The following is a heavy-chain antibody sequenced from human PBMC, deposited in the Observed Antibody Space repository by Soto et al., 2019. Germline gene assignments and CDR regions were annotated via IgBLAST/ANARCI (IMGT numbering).Heavy chain of an antibody. CDR1: GGSISSYY. D-gene: IGHD3-10*01. Sequence: PSETLSLTCTVSGGSISSYYWSWIRQPPGKGLEWIGYIYYSGSTNYNPSLKSRVTISVDTSKNQFSLKLSSVTAADTAVYYCARDYMVRGVMRWFDPWGQGTLVTVSS. CDR2: IYYSGST. J-gene: IGHJ5*02. V-gene: IGHV4-59*12. CDR3: ARDYMVRGVMRWFDP.